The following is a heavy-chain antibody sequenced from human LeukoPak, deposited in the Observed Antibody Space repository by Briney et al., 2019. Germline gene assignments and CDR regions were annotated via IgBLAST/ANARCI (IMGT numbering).Heavy chain of an antibody. Sequence: ASETLSLTCTVSGGSISSYYWSWIRQPPGKGLEWIGYIYYSGSTNSNPSLKSRVTISVDTSKNQFSLKLSSVTAADTAVYYCARGLFHSYYYGSGSYSKGFDYWGQGTLVTVSS. CDR1: GGSISSYY. J-gene: IGHJ4*02. CDR3: ARGLFHSYYYGSGSYSKGFDY. V-gene: IGHV4-59*01. D-gene: IGHD3-10*01. CDR2: IYYSGST.